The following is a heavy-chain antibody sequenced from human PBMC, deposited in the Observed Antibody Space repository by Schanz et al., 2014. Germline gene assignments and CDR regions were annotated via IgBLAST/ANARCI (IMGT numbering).Heavy chain of an antibody. CDR2: FVHPGGST. J-gene: IGHJ4*02. V-gene: IGHV3-23*03. CDR3: ARDRRNADLDY. CDR1: GFTFSSYA. D-gene: IGHD1-1*01. Sequence: EVQLLESGGGLVQPGGSLRLSCAASGFTFSSYAMTWVRQAPGMGLEWVSFVHPGGSTYYPDSVKGRFTISRDSSKNTLYLQMNSLRPEDTAIYYCARDRRNADLDYWGQGTLVTVSS.